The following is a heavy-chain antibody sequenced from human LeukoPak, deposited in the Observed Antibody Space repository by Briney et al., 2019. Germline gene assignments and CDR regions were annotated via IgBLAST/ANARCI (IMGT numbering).Heavy chain of an antibody. CDR2: IDHRGNT. Sequence: SGTLSLTCAVSGDSLSSTNWWNWVRQPPGKGLEWIGEIDHRGNTNYNPSLKSRVSISADKSKNQFSLKLSSVTAADTAVHYCARGYGPGYWGQGTLVTVSA. CDR3: ARGYGPGY. V-gene: IGHV4-4*02. D-gene: IGHD4-17*01. CDR1: GDSLSSTNW. J-gene: IGHJ4*02.